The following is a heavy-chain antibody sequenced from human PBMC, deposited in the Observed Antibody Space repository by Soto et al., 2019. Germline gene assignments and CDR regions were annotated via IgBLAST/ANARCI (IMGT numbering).Heavy chain of an antibody. CDR2: IKQDGSEK. CDR3: ARRIAAQNYGMDV. D-gene: IGHD6-6*01. J-gene: IGHJ6*02. Sequence: GGSLRLSCAASGFTFSSYWMSWVRQAPGKGLEWVANIKQDGSEKYYVDSVKGRFTISRGNAKNSLYLQMNSLRAEDTAVYYCARRIAAQNYGMDVWGQGTTVTVSS. CDR1: GFTFSSYW. V-gene: IGHV3-7*03.